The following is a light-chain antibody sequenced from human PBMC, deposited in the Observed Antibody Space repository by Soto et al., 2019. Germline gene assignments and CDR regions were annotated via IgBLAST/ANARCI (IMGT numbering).Light chain of an antibody. V-gene: IGKV1-8*01. Sequence: AIRMTQSPSSLSASTGDRVTITCRASQGISSYLAWYQQKPGKAPKLLIYAASTLQSGVPSRFSGSGSGTHFTLTISCLQSEDFATYYCQQYYSYPPQTFGQGTKLEIK. CDR3: QQYYSYPPQT. CDR1: QGISSY. CDR2: AAS. J-gene: IGKJ2*01.